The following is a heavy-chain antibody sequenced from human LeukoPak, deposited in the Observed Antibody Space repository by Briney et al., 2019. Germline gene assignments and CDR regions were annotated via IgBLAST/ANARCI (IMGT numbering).Heavy chain of an antibody. D-gene: IGHD1-26*01. CDR2: INPNSGGI. CDR3: ARVRAGSYQDY. J-gene: IGHJ4*02. Sequence: ASVKVSCKASGGTFSRYAISWVRQAPGQGLEWMGWINPNSGGINYAQKFQGRVTMTRDTSISTAYMELSRLRSDDTAVYYCARVRAGSYQDYWGQGTLVTVSS. CDR1: GGTFSRYA. V-gene: IGHV1-2*02.